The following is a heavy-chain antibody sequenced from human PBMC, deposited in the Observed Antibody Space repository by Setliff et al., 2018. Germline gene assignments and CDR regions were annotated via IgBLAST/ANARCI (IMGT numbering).Heavy chain of an antibody. CDR3: ARAYYYGSGNSHKYYMDV. CDR2: IYYSGSM. D-gene: IGHD3-10*01. J-gene: IGHJ6*03. Sequence: SETLSLTCTVSGGSMIGGHYYWSWIRQLPGKGLEWIAYIYYSGSMNYNPSLKGRVTMSVDTSNNQLSLKLTSVSAADTAVYYCARAYYYGSGNSHKYYMDVWGKGTAVTVSS. V-gene: IGHV4-30-4*08. CDR1: GGSMIGGHYY.